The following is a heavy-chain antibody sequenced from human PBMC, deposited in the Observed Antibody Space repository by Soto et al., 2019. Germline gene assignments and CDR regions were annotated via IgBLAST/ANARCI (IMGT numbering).Heavy chain of an antibody. V-gene: IGHV3-23*01. CDR2: ISGSGGST. CDR3: AKNYDILTGYYNFFDY. J-gene: IGHJ4*02. Sequence: GGSLRLSCAASGFTFSSYAMSWVRQAPGKGLEWVSAISGSGGSTYYADSVKGRFTISRDNSKNTLYLQMNSLRAEDTAVYYCAKNYDILTGYYNFFDYWGQGTLVTVSS. CDR1: GFTFSSYA. D-gene: IGHD3-9*01.